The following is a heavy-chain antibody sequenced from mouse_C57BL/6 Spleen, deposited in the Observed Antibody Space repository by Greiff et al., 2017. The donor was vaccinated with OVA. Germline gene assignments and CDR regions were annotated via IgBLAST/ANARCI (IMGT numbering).Heavy chain of an antibody. CDR1: GFSLTSYG. Sequence: QVQLQQSGPGLVQPSQSLSITCTVSGFSLTSYGVHWVRQSPGKGLEWLGVIWRGGSTDYNAAFMSRLSITKDNSKSQVSFKMNSLQADDTAIYYCAKWGYDGYYGYFDVWGTGTTVTVSS. D-gene: IGHD2-3*01. CDR2: IWRGGST. J-gene: IGHJ1*03. CDR3: AKWGYDGYYGYFDV. V-gene: IGHV2-5*01.